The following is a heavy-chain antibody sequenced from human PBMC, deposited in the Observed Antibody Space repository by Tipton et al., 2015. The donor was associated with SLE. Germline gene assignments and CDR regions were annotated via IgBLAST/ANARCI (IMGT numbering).Heavy chain of an antibody. D-gene: IGHD5-12*01. CDR2: IYYSGST. CDR3: ARRLTRYSAYDYFDY. V-gene: IGHV4-59*08. CDR1: GGSMSTYY. Sequence: TLSLTCTVSGGSMSTYYWSWIRQPPGKGLEWIGYIYYSGSTNYNPSLKSRVTISVDTSKNQFSLKLSSVTAADTAVYYCARRLTRYSAYDYFDYWGQGTLVTVSS. J-gene: IGHJ4*02.